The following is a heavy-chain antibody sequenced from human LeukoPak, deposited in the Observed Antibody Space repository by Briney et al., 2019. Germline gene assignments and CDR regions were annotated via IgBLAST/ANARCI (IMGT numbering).Heavy chain of an antibody. V-gene: IGHV3-23*01. CDR3: AKEESDCSSTSCYAAFDI. CDR2: ISGSGGST. Sequence: GGSLRLSCAASGFTFSSYAMSWVRQAPGKGLEWVSAISGSGGSTYYADSVKGRFTISRDNSKNTLCLQMNSLRAEDTAVYYCAKEESDCSSTSCYAAFDIWGQGTMVTVSS. D-gene: IGHD2-2*01. J-gene: IGHJ3*02. CDR1: GFTFSSYA.